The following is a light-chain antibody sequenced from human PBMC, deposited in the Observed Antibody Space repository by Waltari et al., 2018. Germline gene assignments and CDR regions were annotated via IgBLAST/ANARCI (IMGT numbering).Light chain of an antibody. V-gene: IGLV1-47*02. CDR3: AVWDERVRGRV. CDR1: TSTIGATL. J-gene: IGLJ3*02. Sequence: QSVLTQPPSASGTPGQRVTISCSGSTSTIGATLVYWYQQLPGKAPKRLIYNNNQRPSGVPDRFSDSKSGTSASLAISGLRSEDEAEYYCAVWDERVRGRVFGGGTKLTVL. CDR2: NNN.